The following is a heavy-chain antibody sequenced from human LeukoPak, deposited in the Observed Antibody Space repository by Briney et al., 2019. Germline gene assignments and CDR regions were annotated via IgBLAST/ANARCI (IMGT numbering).Heavy chain of an antibody. D-gene: IGHD1/OR15-1a*01. J-gene: IGHJ5*02. V-gene: IGHV1-2*02. CDR1: GYTFTGYY. Sequence: GASVEVSCKASGYTFTGYYMHWVRQAPGQGLEWMGWINPNSGGTDYAQKFQGRVTMTRDTSISTAYMELSRLRSDDTAVYYCARDGVPYLREQLDLWGQGTLVIVSS. CDR3: ARDGVPYLREQLDL. CDR2: INPNSGGT.